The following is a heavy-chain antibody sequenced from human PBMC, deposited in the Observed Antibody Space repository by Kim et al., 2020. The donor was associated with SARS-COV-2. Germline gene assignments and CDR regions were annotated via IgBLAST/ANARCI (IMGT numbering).Heavy chain of an antibody. CDR2: IYSGGST. V-gene: IGHV3-53*04. Sequence: GGSLRLSCAASGFTVSSNYMSWVRQAPGKGLEWVSVIYSGGSTYYADSVKGRFTISRHNSKNTLYLQMNSLRAEDTAVYYCASTNPFGEFNNYYYYGMDVWGQGTTVTVSS. D-gene: IGHD3-10*01. CDR1: GFTVSSNY. J-gene: IGHJ6*02. CDR3: ASTNPFGEFNNYYYYGMDV.